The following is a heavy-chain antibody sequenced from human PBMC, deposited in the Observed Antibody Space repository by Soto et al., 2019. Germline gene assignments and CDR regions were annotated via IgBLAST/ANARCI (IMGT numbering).Heavy chain of an antibody. J-gene: IGHJ3*02. CDR1: GFTFSSYA. CDR2: ISGSGGST. CDR3: AKDVPTSAYCGGDCYHDAFDI. V-gene: IGHV3-23*01. Sequence: EVQLLESGGGLVQPGGSLRLSCAASGFTFSSYAMSWVRQAPVKGLEWVSAISGSGGSTYYADSVKGRFTISRDNSKNTLYLQMNSLRAEDKAVYYCAKDVPTSAYCGGDCYHDAFDIWGQGTMVTVSS. D-gene: IGHD2-21*02.